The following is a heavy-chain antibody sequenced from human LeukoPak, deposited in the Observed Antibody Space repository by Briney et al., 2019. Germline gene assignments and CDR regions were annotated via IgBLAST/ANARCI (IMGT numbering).Heavy chain of an antibody. CDR1: GGSISSGGYY. CDR3: ARQSLVRGVDY. J-gene: IGHJ4*02. D-gene: IGHD6-6*01. V-gene: IGHV4-31*03. Sequence: SQTLSLTCTVSGGSISSGGYYWSWIRQHPGKGLEWIGYIYYSGSTYYNPSLKSRVTISVDTSKNQFSLKLSSVTAADTAVYYCARQSLVRGVDYWGQGTLVTVSS. CDR2: IYYSGST.